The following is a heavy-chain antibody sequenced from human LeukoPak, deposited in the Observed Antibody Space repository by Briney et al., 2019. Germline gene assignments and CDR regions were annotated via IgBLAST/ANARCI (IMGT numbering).Heavy chain of an antibody. CDR1: GFTFSSYG. Sequence: GGSLRLSCAASGFTFSSYGMHWVRQAPGKGLEWVAVISYDGSNKYYADSVRGRFTISRDYAKNTLYLQMNSLRAEDTAVYYCARGGVYSTSAVDYWGQGTLVTVSS. D-gene: IGHD6-6*01. J-gene: IGHJ4*02. CDR3: ARGGVYSTSAVDY. CDR2: ISYDGSNK. V-gene: IGHV3-30*03.